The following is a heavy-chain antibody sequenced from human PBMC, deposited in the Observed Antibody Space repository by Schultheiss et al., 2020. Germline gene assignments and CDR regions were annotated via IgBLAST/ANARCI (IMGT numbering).Heavy chain of an antibody. J-gene: IGHJ6*03. CDR2: INAGNGNT. Sequence: ASVKVSCKASGYTFTSYAMHWVRQAPGQRLEWMGWINAGNGNTKYSQKFQGRVTITRDTSASTAYMELSGLTSDDTAIYYCARGRAQKTVVTAVYLYYMDVWGKGTTVTVSS. CDR1: GYTFTSYA. CDR3: ARGRAQKTVVTAVYLYYMDV. D-gene: IGHD2-21*02. V-gene: IGHV1-3*01.